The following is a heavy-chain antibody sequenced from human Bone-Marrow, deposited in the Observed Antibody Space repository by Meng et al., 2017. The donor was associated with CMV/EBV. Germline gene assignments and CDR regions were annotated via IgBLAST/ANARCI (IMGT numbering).Heavy chain of an antibody. V-gene: IGHV4-34*01. CDR3: AREGCSSTSCTAYYFDY. J-gene: IGHJ4*02. CDR1: GGSFSGYY. D-gene: IGHD2-2*01. CDR2: INHSGST. Sequence: GSLRLSCAVYGGSFSGYYWSWIRQPPGKGLEWIGEINHSGSTNYNPSLKSRVTISVDTSKNQFSLKLSSVTAADTAVYYCAREGCSSTSCTAYYFDYWGQGTRVTGYS.